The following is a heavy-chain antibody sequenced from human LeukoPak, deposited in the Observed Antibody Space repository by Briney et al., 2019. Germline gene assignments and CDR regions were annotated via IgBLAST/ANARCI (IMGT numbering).Heavy chain of an antibody. J-gene: IGHJ4*02. CDR2: ISYDGSNK. Sequence: GGSLRLSCAVSGLTFSRYAMSWVRQAPGKGLEWVAVISYDGSNKYYADSVKGRFTISRDNSKNTLYLQMNSLRAEDTAVYYCAGAYDSSGYYYSYLSFDYWGQGTLVTVSS. D-gene: IGHD3-22*01. V-gene: IGHV3-30-3*01. CDR1: GLTFSRYA. CDR3: AGAYDSSGYYYSYLSFDY.